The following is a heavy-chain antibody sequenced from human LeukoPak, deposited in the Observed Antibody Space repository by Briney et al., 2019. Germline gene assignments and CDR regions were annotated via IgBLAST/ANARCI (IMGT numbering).Heavy chain of an antibody. CDR2: ISCDGNTI. CDR3: ARERPGGDTFDI. Sequence: GGSLRLSCAASGFTFSSYEMNWVRQAPGKGLGWVSFISCDGNTIYYADSVKGRFIIFRDNAKNSLYLQMNSLRTEDTAVYYCARERPGGDTFDIWGQGTMVTVSS. D-gene: IGHD3-16*01. J-gene: IGHJ3*02. CDR1: GFTFSSYE. V-gene: IGHV3-48*03.